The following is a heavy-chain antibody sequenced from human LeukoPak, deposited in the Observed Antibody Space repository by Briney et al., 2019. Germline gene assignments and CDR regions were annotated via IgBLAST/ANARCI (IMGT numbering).Heavy chain of an antibody. CDR3: ARLPRYGGYDHFDY. V-gene: IGHV4-59*12. CDR2: IYYRGTT. CDR1: GDSIDRYY. D-gene: IGHD5-12*01. J-gene: IGHJ4*02. Sequence: PSETLSLTCTVSGDSIDRYYWSWIRQPPGKGLEWIGYIYYRGTTSYNPFLKSRVTISVDTSKNQFSLKLNSVTAADTAVYYCARLPRYGGYDHFDYWGQGILVIVSS.